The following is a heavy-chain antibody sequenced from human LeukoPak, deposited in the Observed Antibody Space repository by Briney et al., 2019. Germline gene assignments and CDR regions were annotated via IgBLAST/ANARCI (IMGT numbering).Heavy chain of an antibody. CDR1: GGSFSGYY. D-gene: IGHD6-13*01. CDR2: IHYSGNT. J-gene: IGHJ3*02. CDR3: ARDPLDIAAAGTDTQDAFDI. V-gene: IGHV4-34*01. Sequence: SETLSLTCAVYGGSFSGYYWSWIRQPPGKGLEWIGSIHYSGNTYYNPSLKSRVTISVDTSKNQFSLKLSSVAAADTAVYYCARDPLDIAAAGTDTQDAFDIWGQGTMVTVSS.